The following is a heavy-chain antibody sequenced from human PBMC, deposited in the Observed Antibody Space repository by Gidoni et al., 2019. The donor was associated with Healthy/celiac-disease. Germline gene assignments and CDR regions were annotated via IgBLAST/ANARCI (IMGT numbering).Heavy chain of an antibody. Sequence: EVQLVESGGGLVQPGGSLRLSCAASGFTFSSYEMNWVRQAPGKGLEWVSYISSSGSTIYYADSVKGRFTISRDNAKNSLYLQMNSLRAEDTAVYYCARVGIAAAGTPHFDYWGQGTLVTVSS. J-gene: IGHJ4*02. CDR3: ARVGIAAAGTPHFDY. CDR1: GFTFSSYE. CDR2: ISSSGSTI. D-gene: IGHD6-13*01. V-gene: IGHV3-48*03.